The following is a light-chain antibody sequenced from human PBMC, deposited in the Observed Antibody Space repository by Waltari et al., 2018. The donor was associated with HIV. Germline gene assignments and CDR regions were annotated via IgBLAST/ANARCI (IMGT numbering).Light chain of an antibody. V-gene: IGLV1-47*01. CDR1: GSNIGTYS. Sequence: QSVVTQPPSASGTPGQRAPISCSGSGSNIGTYSVNWYQHFPGTAPKLLIYMNDQRPSGVPGRFSGSQSGTSASLAISGLQYDDEADYYCAVWDDSLGGAVFGGGTKLTVL. CDR3: AVWDDSLGGAV. CDR2: MND. J-gene: IGLJ2*01.